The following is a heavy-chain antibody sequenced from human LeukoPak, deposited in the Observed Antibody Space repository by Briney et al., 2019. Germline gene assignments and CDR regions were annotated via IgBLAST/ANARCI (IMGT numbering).Heavy chain of an antibody. J-gene: IGHJ4*02. Sequence: SETLSLTCTVSGGSISSYYWSWIRQPPGKGLEWIGYIYYSGSTNYNPSLKSRVTISVDTSKNQFSLKLISVTAADTAVYYCARGGDSMVRGVIITRYYFDYWGQGTLVTVSS. D-gene: IGHD3-10*01. CDR2: IYYSGST. V-gene: IGHV4-59*12. CDR1: GGSISSYY. CDR3: ARGGDSMVRGVIITRYYFDY.